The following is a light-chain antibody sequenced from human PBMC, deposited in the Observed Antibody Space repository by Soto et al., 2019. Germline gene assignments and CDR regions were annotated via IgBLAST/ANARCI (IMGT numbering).Light chain of an antibody. J-gene: IGLJ1*01. CDR3: SSYTGSSSFYV. V-gene: IGLV2-14*01. Sequence: SVLPRPAPVSGPPGQSSPTSCPGTSSAVGTYNYVSWYQQHPGKAPKLMIYEVSNRPSGVSNRFSGSKSGNTASLTISGLQAEDEADYYCSSYTGSSSFYVFGTGTKVTVL. CDR1: SSAVGTYNY. CDR2: EVS.